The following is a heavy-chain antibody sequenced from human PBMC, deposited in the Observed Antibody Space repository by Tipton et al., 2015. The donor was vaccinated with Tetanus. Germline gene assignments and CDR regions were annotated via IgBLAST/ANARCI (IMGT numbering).Heavy chain of an antibody. CDR2: ISSSGSTI. CDR3: ARAEMATISNFDY. J-gene: IGHJ4*02. V-gene: IGHV3-11*01. Sequence: SLRLSCAASGFTFSDYYMSWIRQAPGKGLEWVSYISSSGSTIYYADSVKGRFTISRDNAKNSLYLQMNSLRAEDTAVYYCARAEMATISNFDYLGQGTLVTVSS. D-gene: IGHD5-24*01. CDR1: GFTFSDYY.